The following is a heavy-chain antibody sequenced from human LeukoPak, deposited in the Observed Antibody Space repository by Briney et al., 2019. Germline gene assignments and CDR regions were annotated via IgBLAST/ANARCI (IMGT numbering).Heavy chain of an antibody. CDR1: GYTFTSYG. CDR2: ISAYNGNT. CDR3: ARDSTYYYDSSGYYLFDY. Sequence: ASVKVSCKASGYTFTSYGISWVRQAPGQGLEWMGWISAYNGNTNYAQKLQGRVTVTTDTSTSTAYMELRSLRSDDTAVYYCARDSTYYYDSSGYYLFDYWGQGTLVTVSS. D-gene: IGHD3-22*01. J-gene: IGHJ4*02. V-gene: IGHV1-18*01.